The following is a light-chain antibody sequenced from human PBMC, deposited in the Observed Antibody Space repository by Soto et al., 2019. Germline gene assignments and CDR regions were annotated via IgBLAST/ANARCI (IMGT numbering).Light chain of an antibody. CDR1: QSVNSY. V-gene: IGKV3-11*01. CDR2: DAS. J-gene: IGKJ3*01. Sequence: EIVLTQSPATLSLSPGERATLSCRASQSVNSYLAWYQQKPGQAPRLLIYDASNRATGIPARFSGSGSGTDFTLTISSLEPEDFAVYYCQQRSNWLTFGPGTKVDIK. CDR3: QQRSNWLT.